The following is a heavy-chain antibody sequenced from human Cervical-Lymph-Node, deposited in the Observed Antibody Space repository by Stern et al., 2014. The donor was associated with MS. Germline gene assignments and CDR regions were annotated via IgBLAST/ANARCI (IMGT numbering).Heavy chain of an antibody. CDR3: ARGGGLVGYFDY. Sequence: QVQLVESGAGVKKPGASLKVSCTASGDTFSSYAINWVRQVPGQGLEWMGGITPVFGTTNYAQKFQGRVTITADKSTNTAYMELMTLRSEDTAVYYCARGGGLVGYFDYWGQGTLVTVSS. J-gene: IGHJ4*02. D-gene: IGHD1-26*01. V-gene: IGHV1-69*06. CDR2: ITPVFGTT. CDR1: GDTFSSYA.